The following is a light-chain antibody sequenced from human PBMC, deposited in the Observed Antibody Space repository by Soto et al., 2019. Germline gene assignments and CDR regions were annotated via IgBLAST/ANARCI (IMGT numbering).Light chain of an antibody. CDR3: QQYNSYSPLT. CDR2: DAS. J-gene: IGKJ4*01. Sequence: DIQMTQSPSTLSASVGDRVTITCRASQSISSWLAWYQQKPGKAPKLLIYDASSLESGVPSSSSGSGSGTEFTLTISSLQPDDFATYYCQQYNSYSPLTFGGGTKVEIK. CDR1: QSISSW. V-gene: IGKV1-5*01.